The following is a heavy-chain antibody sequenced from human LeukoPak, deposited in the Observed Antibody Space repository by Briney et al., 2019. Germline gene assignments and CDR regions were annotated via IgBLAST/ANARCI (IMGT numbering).Heavy chain of an antibody. CDR3: ARIHCSSTSCSFDP. Sequence: SETLSLTCAVYGGSLSGYFWTWIRQAPGKGLEWIGEINYSGSTNYNPSLESRVTISVDTSKNQFSLKLTSVTAADTAVYYCARIHCSSTSCSFDPWGRGILVTVSS. CDR2: INYSGST. V-gene: IGHV4-34*01. D-gene: IGHD2-2*01. CDR1: GGSLSGYF. J-gene: IGHJ5*02.